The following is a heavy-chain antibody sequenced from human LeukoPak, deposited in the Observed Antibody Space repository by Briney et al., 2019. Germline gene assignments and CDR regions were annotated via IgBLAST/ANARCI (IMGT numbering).Heavy chain of an antibody. CDR3: ARVSCGGDCYLDY. D-gene: IGHD2-21*02. CDR1: GGSISRGNW. Sequence: SETLSLTCGVSGGSISRGNWWSWVRQPPGKELEWIGEIHHSGSTNYNPSLKSRVTISVDKSRNQFSLKVSSVTAADTAVYYCARVSCGGDCYLDYWGQGTLVTVSS. V-gene: IGHV4-4*02. J-gene: IGHJ4*02. CDR2: IHHSGST.